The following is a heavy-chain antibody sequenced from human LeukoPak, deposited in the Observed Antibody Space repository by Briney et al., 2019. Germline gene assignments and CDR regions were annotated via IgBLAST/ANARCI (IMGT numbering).Heavy chain of an antibody. Sequence: ASVKVSCRSSGYTFTTYGITWVRQAPGQGLEWMGWISTYNGNTNYAQKLQGRVTMTTDTSTSTAYMELRSLRSDDTAMYYCARDRMDTGTYFDYWGQGALVTVSS. V-gene: IGHV1-18*01. CDR2: ISTYNGNT. J-gene: IGHJ4*02. CDR1: GYTFTTYG. D-gene: IGHD5-18*01. CDR3: ARDRMDTGTYFDY.